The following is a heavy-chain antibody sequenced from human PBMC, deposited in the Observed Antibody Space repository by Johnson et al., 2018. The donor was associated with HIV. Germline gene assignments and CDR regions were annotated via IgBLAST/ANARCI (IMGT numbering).Heavy chain of an antibody. CDR3: ARDRGVRGAHDGFDI. Sequence: QVQLVESGGGVVQPGRSLRLSCASSEFTFSTFSRNAMYWVRQAPGKGLEWVAVISYDGSNKYYADSVKGRFTISRDNAKNSLYLQMNSLRAEDTALYYCARDRGVRGAHDGFDIWGQGTMVTVSS. CDR2: ISYDGSNK. D-gene: IGHD3-10*01. CDR1: EFTFSTFSRNA. V-gene: IGHV3-30*04. J-gene: IGHJ3*02.